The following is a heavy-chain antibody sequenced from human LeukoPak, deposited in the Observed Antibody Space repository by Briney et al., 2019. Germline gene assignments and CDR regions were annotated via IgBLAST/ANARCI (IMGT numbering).Heavy chain of an antibody. J-gene: IGHJ4*02. D-gene: IGHD5-18*01. V-gene: IGHV5-51*01. CDR1: GYRFTSYW. Sequence: GESLKISCKGSGYRFTSYWIGWARQMPGKGLEWMGIIYPGDSDTRYSPSFQGQVTISADKSISTAYLQWSSLKASDTAMYYCARSYGYSYGYPDYWGQGTLVTVSS. CDR3: ARSYGYSYGYPDY. CDR2: IYPGDSDT.